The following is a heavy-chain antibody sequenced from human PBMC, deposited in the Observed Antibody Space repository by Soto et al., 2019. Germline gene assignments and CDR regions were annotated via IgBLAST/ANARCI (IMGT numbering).Heavy chain of an antibody. D-gene: IGHD2-2*01. Sequence: PGWSLRLSCAASGLPVSSYGMSGVRKAPGKGLEWVANIKQDGSEKYYVDSVKGRFTISRDNAKNSLYLQMNSLRAEDTAVYYCARDPNIVLVPAALRSYYYYYGMDVWGQGTTVTVSS. CDR3: ARDPNIVLVPAALRSYYYYYGMDV. CDR2: IKQDGSEK. V-gene: IGHV3-7*01. CDR1: GLPVSSYG. J-gene: IGHJ6*02.